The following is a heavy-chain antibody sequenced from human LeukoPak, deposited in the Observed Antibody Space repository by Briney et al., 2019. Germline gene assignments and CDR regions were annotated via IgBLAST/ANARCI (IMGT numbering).Heavy chain of an antibody. CDR1: GGTFSSYA. D-gene: IGHD2-2*03. J-gene: IGHJ3*02. CDR3: AREIPYLDIVVVPAAILHKAAFDI. V-gene: IGHV1-69*05. CDR2: IIPIFGTA. Sequence: ASVKVSCKASGGTFSSYAISWVRQAPGQGLEWMGGIIPIFGTANYAQKFQGRVTITTDESTSTAYMELSSLRSEDTAVYYCAREIPYLDIVVVPAAILHKAAFDIWGQGTMVTVSS.